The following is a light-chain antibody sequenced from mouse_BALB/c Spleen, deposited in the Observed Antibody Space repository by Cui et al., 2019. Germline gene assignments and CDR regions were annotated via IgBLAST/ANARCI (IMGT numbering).Light chain of an antibody. J-gene: IGKJ4*01. CDR2: ATS. Sequence: QIVLSQSPAILSASPGEQVTMTCRASSSVTYMHGYHQKQRSSPKPWMYATSYLASGVPARFCGSGSGTSYSLTISRVEAEDDATDYCQQWSSKPIYTFGSGTKLEIK. V-gene: IGKV4-72*01. CDR3: QQWSSKPIYT. CDR1: SSVTY.